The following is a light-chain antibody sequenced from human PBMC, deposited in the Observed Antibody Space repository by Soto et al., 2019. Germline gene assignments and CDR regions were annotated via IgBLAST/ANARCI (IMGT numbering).Light chain of an antibody. V-gene: IGLV2-23*01. CDR2: EGS. CDR1: SSDVGSYNL. J-gene: IGLJ3*02. CDR3: CSYAGSSTAV. Sequence: QSALTQPASVSGSPGQSITISCTGSSSDVGSYNLVSWYQQYLGSPPKLLIYEGSQRPSGISDRFSASKSGNTASLTISGLQAEDEADYYCCSYAGSSTAVFGGGTKVTVL.